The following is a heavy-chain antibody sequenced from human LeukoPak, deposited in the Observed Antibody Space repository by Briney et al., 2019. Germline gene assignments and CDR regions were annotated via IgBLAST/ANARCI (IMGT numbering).Heavy chain of an antibody. J-gene: IGHJ4*02. Sequence: GGSLRLSCAASGFTFSSYAMSWVRQAPGKGLEWVAIISSDGSNKYYADSVKGRFTISRDNSKNTLFLQMNSLRAEDTAVYYCAKGWEPQYYFDYWGQGTLVTVSS. CDR3: AKGWEPQYYFDY. V-gene: IGHV3-30*18. CDR2: ISSDGSNK. D-gene: IGHD1-26*01. CDR1: GFTFSSYA.